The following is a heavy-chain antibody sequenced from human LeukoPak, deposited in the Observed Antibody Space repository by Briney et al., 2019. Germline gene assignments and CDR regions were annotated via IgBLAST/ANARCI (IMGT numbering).Heavy chain of an antibody. Sequence: GGSLRLSCAASGFTFSSCEMNWVRQAPGKGLEWVSYISSVGTTIYYADSVKGRFTISRDNAKNSLYLQMNSLRAEDTAIYYCARCSGGYYFDYWGQGTLVTVSS. D-gene: IGHD2-15*01. V-gene: IGHV3-48*03. J-gene: IGHJ4*02. CDR1: GFTFSSCE. CDR2: ISSVGTTI. CDR3: ARCSGGYYFDY.